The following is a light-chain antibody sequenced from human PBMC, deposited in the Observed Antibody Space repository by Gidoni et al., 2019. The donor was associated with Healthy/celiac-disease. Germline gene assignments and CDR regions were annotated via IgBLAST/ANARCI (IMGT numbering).Light chain of an antibody. Sequence: EIVLTHSPATLSLSPGERATLPCRARQRVRSYLAWYHQKTGQAPRLLIYDASNRATGIPARLSGSGSGTDFTLTISSLEPEDFAVYYCQQRSNWPPVTFGQGTKVEIK. CDR1: QRVRSY. CDR2: DAS. V-gene: IGKV3-11*01. J-gene: IGKJ1*01. CDR3: QQRSNWPPVT.